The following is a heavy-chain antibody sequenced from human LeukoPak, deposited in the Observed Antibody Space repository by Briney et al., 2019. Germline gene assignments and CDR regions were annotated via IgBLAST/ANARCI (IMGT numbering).Heavy chain of an antibody. CDR3: ARVQKSRKSVASAVDC. V-gene: IGHV3-7*01. J-gene: IGHJ4*02. D-gene: IGHD5-12*01. CDR2: INQDGSEK. CDR1: GFTFSTYW. Sequence: GGSLRLSCAASGFTFSTYWMSWVRQAPGKGLEWVANINQDGSEKYYVDSVKGRFTISRDNAKNSLYLQMNSLRAEDTAVYYCARVQKSRKSVASAVDCWGQGTVVIVSS.